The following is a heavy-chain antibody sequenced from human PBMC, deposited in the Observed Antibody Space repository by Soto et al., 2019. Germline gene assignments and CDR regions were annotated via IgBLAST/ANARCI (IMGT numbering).Heavy chain of an antibody. Sequence: GGSLRLSCAASGFTSSSYGMHWVRQAPGKGLEWVAVIWYDGSNKYYADSVKGRFTISRDNSKNTLYLQMNSLRAEDTAVYYCARENYDFWSGYYQYFDYWGQGTLVTVSS. V-gene: IGHV3-33*01. CDR3: ARENYDFWSGYYQYFDY. J-gene: IGHJ4*02. CDR2: IWYDGSNK. CDR1: GFTSSSYG. D-gene: IGHD3-3*01.